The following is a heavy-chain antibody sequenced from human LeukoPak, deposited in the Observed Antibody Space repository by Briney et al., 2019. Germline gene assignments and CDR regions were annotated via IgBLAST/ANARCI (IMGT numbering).Heavy chain of an antibody. Sequence: ASETLSLTCAVFGGSFSGYYWSWIRQPPGKGLEWIGEINHSGSTNYNPSLKSRVTISIDTSKNQFSLKLSSVTAADTAVYYCAREAPELDFWSVRLWGQGTLVTVSS. D-gene: IGHD3-3*01. CDR3: AREAPELDFWSVRL. CDR2: INHSGST. CDR1: GGSFSGYY. V-gene: IGHV4-34*01. J-gene: IGHJ4*02.